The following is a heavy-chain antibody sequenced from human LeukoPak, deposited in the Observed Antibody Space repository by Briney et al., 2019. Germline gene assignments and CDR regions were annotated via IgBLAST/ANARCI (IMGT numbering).Heavy chain of an antibody. V-gene: IGHV1-69*04. Sequence: SVKVSCKASGGTFSSYAISWVRQAPGQGLEWMGRIIPILGIANYAQKFQGRVTIAADKSTSTAYMELSSLRSEDTAVYYCARLGGYYGSGSYQPLDYWGQGTLVTVSS. D-gene: IGHD3-10*01. CDR2: IIPILGIA. CDR1: GGTFSSYA. J-gene: IGHJ4*02. CDR3: ARLGGYYGSGSYQPLDY.